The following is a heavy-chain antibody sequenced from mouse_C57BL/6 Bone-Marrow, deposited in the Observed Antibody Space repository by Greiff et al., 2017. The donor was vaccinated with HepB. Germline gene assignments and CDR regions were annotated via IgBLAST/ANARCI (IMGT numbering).Heavy chain of an antibody. D-gene: IGHD4-1*01. Sequence: QVQLKESGPGLVAPSQSLSITCTVSGFSLTSYGVSWVRQPPGKRLEWLGVIWGDGSTNYHSALISSLSISKDNSKSQVFLKLNSLQTDDTATYYCAKSGLGRGGFAYWGQGTLVTVSA. V-gene: IGHV2-3*01. CDR3: AKSGLGRGGFAY. J-gene: IGHJ3*01. CDR1: GFSLTSYG. CDR2: IWGDGST.